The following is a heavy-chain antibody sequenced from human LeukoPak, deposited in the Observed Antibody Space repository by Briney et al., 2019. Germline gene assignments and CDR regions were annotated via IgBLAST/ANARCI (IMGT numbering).Heavy chain of an antibody. D-gene: IGHD6-19*01. CDR2: IYPGDSDT. CDR3: ARQNISPLEQWLEGAAFDI. J-gene: IGHJ3*02. CDR1: GYSFTSYW. Sequence: GESLKISCKGSGYSFTSYWIGWVRQMPGKGLEWMGIIYPGDSDTRYSPSFQGQVTISADKSISTAYLQWSSLKASDTAMYYCARQNISPLEQWLEGAAFDIWGQGTMVTVSS. V-gene: IGHV5-51*01.